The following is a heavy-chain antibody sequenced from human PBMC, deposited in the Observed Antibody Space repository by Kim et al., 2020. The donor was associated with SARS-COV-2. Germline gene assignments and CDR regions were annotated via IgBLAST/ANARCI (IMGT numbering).Heavy chain of an antibody. D-gene: IGHD3-22*01. V-gene: IGHV3-33*01. CDR2: IWYDGSNK. J-gene: IGHJ4*02. Sequence: GGSLRLSCAASGFTFSSYGMHWVRQAPGKGLEWVAVIWYDGSNKYYADSVKGRFTISRDNSKNTLYLQMNSLRPEDTAVYYCARDPREDTYYYDSSGPASPQYYFDYWGQGTLVTVSS. CDR3: ARDPREDTYYYDSSGPASPQYYFDY. CDR1: GFTFSSYG.